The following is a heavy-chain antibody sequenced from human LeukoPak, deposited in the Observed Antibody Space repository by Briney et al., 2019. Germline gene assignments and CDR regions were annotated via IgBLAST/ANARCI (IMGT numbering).Heavy chain of an antibody. D-gene: IGHD3-9*01. CDR1: GFTFSNYA. J-gene: IGHJ4*02. CDR2: ISGGSGNT. CDR3: VKFYDILTGYFDY. V-gene: IGHV3-23*01. Sequence: GGSLRLSCAASGFTFSNYAMSWVRQSPGKGLEWVSGISGGSGNTEYADSVKGRFTISRDNSKSTLYLQMNSLRAEDTAVYYCVKFYDILTGYFDYWGQGTLVTVSS.